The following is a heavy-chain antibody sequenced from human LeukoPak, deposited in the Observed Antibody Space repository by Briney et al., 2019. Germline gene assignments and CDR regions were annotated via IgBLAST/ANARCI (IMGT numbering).Heavy chain of an antibody. Sequence: PGGSLRLSCAGSGFALKSYSLSWVRQAPGKGLEWVSSISSTSAYIYYADSVKGRFTISRDNVDNVVYLQMNSLGAEDTAVYYCARVAVSGPTGWFDSWGQGTLVIVSS. J-gene: IGHJ5*01. CDR1: GFALKSYS. V-gene: IGHV3-21*01. CDR3: ARVAVSGPTGWFDS. D-gene: IGHD2-8*02. CDR2: ISSTSAYI.